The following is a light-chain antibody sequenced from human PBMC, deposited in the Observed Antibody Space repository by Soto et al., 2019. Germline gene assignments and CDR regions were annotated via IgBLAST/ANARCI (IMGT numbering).Light chain of an antibody. V-gene: IGKV3-20*01. J-gene: IGKJ4*01. Sequence: EIVFTQSPGTLSLSPGERATVSCRASQSVSSSYLAWYQQKPGQAPRLLISGASNRAAGIPDRFSGSGSGTDFTLTISRLEPEDFAVYYCQQYDNSFTFGGGTKVDIK. CDR2: GAS. CDR1: QSVSSSY. CDR3: QQYDNSFT.